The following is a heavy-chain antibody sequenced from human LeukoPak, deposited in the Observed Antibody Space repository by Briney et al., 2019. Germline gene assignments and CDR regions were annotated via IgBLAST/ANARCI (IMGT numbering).Heavy chain of an antibody. CDR3: AREIGAALGVGY. CDR2: INPSGGST. J-gene: IGHJ4*02. CDR1: GYTFTSYY. V-gene: IGHV1-46*01. D-gene: IGHD6-13*01. Sequence: ASVKVSCKASGYTFTSYYMHWVRQAPGQGLELMGIINPSGGSTSYAQKFQGRVTMTRDTSTSTVYMELSSLRSEDTAVYYCAREIGAALGVGYWGQGTLVTVSS.